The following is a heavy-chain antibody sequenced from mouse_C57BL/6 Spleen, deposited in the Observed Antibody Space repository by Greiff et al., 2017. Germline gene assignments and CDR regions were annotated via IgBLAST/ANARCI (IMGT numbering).Heavy chain of an antibody. D-gene: IGHD1-1*01. J-gene: IGHJ4*01. CDR2: IYPSDSET. CDR3: ARRNYGSYYYAMDY. Sequence: QVQLQQPGAELVRPGSSVKLSCKASGYTFTSYWMDWVKQRPGQGLEWIGNIYPSDSETHYNQKFKDKATLTVDKSSSTAYMQLSSLTSEDSAVYDCARRNYGSYYYAMDYWGQGTSVTVSS. V-gene: IGHV1-61*01. CDR1: GYTFTSYW.